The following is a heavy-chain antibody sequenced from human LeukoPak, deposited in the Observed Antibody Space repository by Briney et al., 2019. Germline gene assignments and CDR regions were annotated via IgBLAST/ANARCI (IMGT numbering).Heavy chain of an antibody. D-gene: IGHD2-2*01. Sequence: GGSLRLSCAASGFTFSSYAMSWVRQAPGKGLEWVSAISGSGGSTYYADSVKGRFTISRDNSKNTLYPQMNSLRAEDTAVYYCAKDIVVVPAAYDAFDIWGQGTMVTVSS. J-gene: IGHJ3*02. CDR2: ISGSGGST. CDR3: AKDIVVVPAAYDAFDI. CDR1: GFTFSSYA. V-gene: IGHV3-23*01.